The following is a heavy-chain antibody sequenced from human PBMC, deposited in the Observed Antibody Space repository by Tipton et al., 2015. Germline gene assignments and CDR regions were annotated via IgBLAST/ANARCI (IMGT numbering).Heavy chain of an antibody. CDR2: ISYSGST. Sequence: TLSLTCTVSGDSVNSANYYWSWIRQPPGKGLEWIGYISYSGSTHYNPSLKSRVAISVDTSKNQFSLTLKSVTAADTAVYYCARDLEHGMDVWGQGTTVTVSS. CDR1: GDSVNSANYY. CDR3: ARDLEHGMDV. D-gene: IGHD5-24*01. J-gene: IGHJ6*02. V-gene: IGHV4-61*01.